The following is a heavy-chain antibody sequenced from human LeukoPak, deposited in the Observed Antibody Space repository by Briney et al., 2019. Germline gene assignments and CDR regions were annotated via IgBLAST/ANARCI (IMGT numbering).Heavy chain of an antibody. J-gene: IGHJ4*02. D-gene: IGHD3-10*01. CDR3: ARERYGSGSYYTDY. V-gene: IGHV4-61*01. CDR2: IYYSGST. Sequence: SETLSLTCTVSGGSISSASYYWSWIRQPPGTGLEWIGYIYYSGSTNYNPSLKSRVTISVDTSKNQFSLKLSSVTAADTAVYYCARERYGSGSYYTDYWGQGTLVTVSS. CDR1: GGSISSASYY.